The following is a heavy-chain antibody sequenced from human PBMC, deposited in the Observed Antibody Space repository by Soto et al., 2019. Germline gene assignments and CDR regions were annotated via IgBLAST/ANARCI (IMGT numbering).Heavy chain of an antibody. CDR3: ARDRGYHADY. J-gene: IGHJ4*02. V-gene: IGHV3-48*01. D-gene: IGHD2-15*01. CDR2: ISSSSSTI. CDR1: GFTFSSYS. Sequence: SGFTFSSYSMNWVRQAPGKGLEWVSYISSSSSTIYYADSVKGRFTISRDNAKNSLYLQMNSLRTEDTAVYYCARDRGYHADYWGLGSLVTVSS.